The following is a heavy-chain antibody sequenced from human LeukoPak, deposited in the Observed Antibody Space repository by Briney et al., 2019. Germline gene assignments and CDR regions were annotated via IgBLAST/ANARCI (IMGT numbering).Heavy chain of an antibody. CDR2: IYSGGST. V-gene: IGHV3-66*01. Sequence: GGCLRLVFPPSGFTVCSKHMSWARQAPGRGLEWVSVIYSGGSTYYADSVKGRFTISRDNSKNTLFLQMNSLRAGDTAVYYCARGTLTMVDYWGQGSLVTVSS. CDR3: ARGTLTMVDY. D-gene: IGHD3-10*01. CDR1: GFTVCSKH. J-gene: IGHJ4*02.